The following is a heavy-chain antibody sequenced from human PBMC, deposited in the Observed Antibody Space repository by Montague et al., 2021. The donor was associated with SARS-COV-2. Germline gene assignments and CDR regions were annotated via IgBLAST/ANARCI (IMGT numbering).Heavy chain of an antibody. Sequence: SETLSLTCGVSGASVTSANWWSWVRQPTGKRLEWIVGIYHTGNTNYSPSLKSRVNISLDKSKNQLSLRLNSVTAADTAVYYCASRKEGSGDYRTFDYWGQGTLVTVSS. J-gene: IGHJ4*02. D-gene: IGHD3-22*01. CDR2: IYHTGNT. CDR3: ASRKEGSGDYRTFDY. V-gene: IGHV4-4*02. CDR1: GASVTSANW.